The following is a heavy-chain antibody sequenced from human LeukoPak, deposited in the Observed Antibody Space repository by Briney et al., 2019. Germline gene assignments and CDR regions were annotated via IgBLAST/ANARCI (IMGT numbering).Heavy chain of an antibody. V-gene: IGHV4-38-2*02. CDR3: ARVQRGYSGRTTPQNNWFDP. D-gene: IGHD5-12*01. CDR1: GYSISSGYY. J-gene: IGHJ5*02. CDR2: IYHSGST. Sequence: SETLSLTCTVSGYSISSGYYWGWIRQPPGKGLEWIGSIYHSGSTYYNPSLKSRVTISVDTSKNQFSLKLSSVTAADTPVYYCARVQRGYSGRTTPQNNWFDPWGQGTLVTVSS.